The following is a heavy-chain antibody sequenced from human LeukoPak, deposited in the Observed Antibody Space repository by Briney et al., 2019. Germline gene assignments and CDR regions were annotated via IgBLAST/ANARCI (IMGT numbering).Heavy chain of an antibody. V-gene: IGHV1-2*02. J-gene: IGHJ4*02. D-gene: IGHD6-13*01. CDR3: ARGQQLVLYVFDY. CDR2: INPNSGGT. Sequence: ASVKVSCKASGYTFTGCYMHWVRQAPGQGLEWMGWINPNSGGTNYAQKFQGRVTMTRDTSISTAYMELSRLRSDDTAVYYCARGQQLVLYVFDYWGQGTLVSVSS. CDR1: GYTFTGCY.